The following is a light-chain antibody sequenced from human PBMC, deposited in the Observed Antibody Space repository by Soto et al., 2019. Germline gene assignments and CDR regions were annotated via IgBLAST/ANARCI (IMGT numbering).Light chain of an antibody. CDR2: KAS. Sequence: DIQMTQSPSTLSASVGDRVTITCRASQSISSWLAWYQQKPGKAPKLLIYKASSLEIGVPSRFSGSGSGTEFTLTISSLQPDDFATYYCQQYNSLWTFGQGTKVEIK. V-gene: IGKV1-5*03. J-gene: IGKJ1*01. CDR1: QSISSW. CDR3: QQYNSLWT.